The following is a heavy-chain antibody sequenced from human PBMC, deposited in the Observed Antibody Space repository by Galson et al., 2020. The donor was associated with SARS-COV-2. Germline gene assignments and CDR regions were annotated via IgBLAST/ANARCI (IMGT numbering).Heavy chain of an antibody. CDR1: GGTFSSSA. CDR2: IIPIFSTA. CDR3: ARTPGYSSGWGDFDY. V-gene: IGHV1-69*13. J-gene: IGHJ4*02. Sequence: SVKVSCKASGGTFSSSAISWVRQAPGQGLEWMGGIIPIFSTANYAQKFHGRVTITADESTSTAYMELSSLRSEDTAVYYCARTPGYSSGWGDFDYWGQGTLVTVSS. D-gene: IGHD6-19*01.